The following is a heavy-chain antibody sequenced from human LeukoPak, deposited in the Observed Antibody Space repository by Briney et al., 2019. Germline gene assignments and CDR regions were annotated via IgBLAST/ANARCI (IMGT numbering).Heavy chain of an antibody. CDR3: AKGGGLSCYDY. CDR1: GFTFGSYV. J-gene: IGHJ4*02. V-gene: IGHV3-23*01. CDR2: IGAAGGSK. D-gene: IGHD2-15*01. Sequence: GGSLRLSCAVSGFTFGSYVMSWVRQAPGKGLEWVSSIGAAGGSKNYADSVKGRFTISRDNSKSTLYLQMGSLSPDDTAVYYCAKGGGLSCYDYWGQGTLVTVSS.